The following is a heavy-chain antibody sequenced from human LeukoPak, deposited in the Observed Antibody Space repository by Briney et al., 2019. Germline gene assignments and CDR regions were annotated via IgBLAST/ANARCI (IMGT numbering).Heavy chain of an antibody. CDR1: GYTFTSYY. J-gene: IGHJ5*02. Sequence: ASVKVSCKASGYTFTSYYMHWVRQAPGQGLEWMGIINPSGGSTSYAQKFQGRVTMTRDTSTSTVYMELSSLRSEDTAVYYCARGMDFWSGYYNNWFDPWGQGTLVTVSS. D-gene: IGHD3-3*01. CDR3: ARGMDFWSGYYNNWFDP. V-gene: IGHV1-46*01. CDR2: INPSGGST.